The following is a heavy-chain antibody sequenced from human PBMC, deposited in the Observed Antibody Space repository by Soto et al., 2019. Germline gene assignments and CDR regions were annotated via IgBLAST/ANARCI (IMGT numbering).Heavy chain of an antibody. V-gene: IGHV4-34*01. J-gene: IGHJ4*02. CDR2: ITPGGSA. CDR3: ARGGGWRWTPP. Sequence: QVQLQQRGAGLLKPSETLSLTCGVYGGSLSGYYWSWIRQLPGKGLEWIGEITPGGSAAYHPSLRGRAAISLDTSKNQISLEMNSVTVADTGVYYCARGGGWRWTPPWGQGTLVTVSS. CDR1: GGSLSGYY. D-gene: IGHD3-3*01.